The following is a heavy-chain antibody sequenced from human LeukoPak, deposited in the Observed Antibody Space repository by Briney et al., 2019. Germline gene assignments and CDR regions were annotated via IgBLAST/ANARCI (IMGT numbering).Heavy chain of an antibody. CDR2: ISWNSGSI. Sequence: GGSLRLSCAASGFTFDDYAMHWVRQAPGKGLEWVSGISWNSGSIGYADSMKGRFTISRDNAKNSLYLQMNSLRAEDTALYYCAKDIHNSWSSNNWFDPWGQGTLVTVSS. CDR3: AKDIHNSWSSNNWFDP. V-gene: IGHV3-9*01. J-gene: IGHJ5*02. CDR1: GFTFDDYA. D-gene: IGHD1-1*01.